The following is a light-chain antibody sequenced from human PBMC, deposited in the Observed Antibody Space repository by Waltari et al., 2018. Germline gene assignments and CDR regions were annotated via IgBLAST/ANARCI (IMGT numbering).Light chain of an antibody. CDR2: GAS. Sequence: IVLTQSPGTLSLSPGERATLSCRASQSVGRTLAWYQQKPGQAPRLLIYGASIRATGIPDRFSGGGSGKDFSLGINRLEPEDFAVYYCQHYVSLPATFGQGTKVEIK. V-gene: IGKV3-20*01. CDR3: QHYVSLPAT. CDR1: QSVGRT. J-gene: IGKJ1*01.